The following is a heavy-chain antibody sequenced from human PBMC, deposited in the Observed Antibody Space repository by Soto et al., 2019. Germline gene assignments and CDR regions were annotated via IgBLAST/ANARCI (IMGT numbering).Heavy chain of an antibody. CDR1: GYTFTSYG. CDR2: ISAYNGNT. J-gene: IGHJ6*03. CDR3: ASTYYYGSGSYYNAELIYHMDV. D-gene: IGHD3-10*01. Sequence: ASVKVSCKASGYTFTSYGISWVRQAPGQGLEWMGWISAYNGNTNYAQKLQGRVTMTTDTSTSTAYMELRSLRSDDTAVYYCASTYYYGSGSYYNAELIYHMDVWGKGTTVTVSS. V-gene: IGHV1-18*01.